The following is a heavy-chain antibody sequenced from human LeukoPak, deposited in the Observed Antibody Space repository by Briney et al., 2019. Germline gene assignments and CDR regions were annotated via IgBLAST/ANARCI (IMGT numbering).Heavy chain of an antibody. Sequence: PSETLSLTCTVSGGSISSYYWSWIRQPPGKGLEWIGYIYYSGSTNYNPSLKSRVTISVDTSKNQFSLKLSSVTAADTAVYYCARDSEGVVDYWGQGTLVTVSS. CDR2: IYYSGST. J-gene: IGHJ4*02. V-gene: IGHV4-59*01. D-gene: IGHD3-3*01. CDR1: GGSISSYY. CDR3: ARDSEGVVDY.